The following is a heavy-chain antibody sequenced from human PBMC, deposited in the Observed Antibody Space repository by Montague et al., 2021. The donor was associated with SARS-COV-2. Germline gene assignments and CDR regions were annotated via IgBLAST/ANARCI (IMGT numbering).Heavy chain of an antibody. CDR2: IYYSGST. CDR3: AGQGGSCATGACHD. V-gene: IGHV4-31*03. CDR1: GGSISSGGYY. Sequence: TLSLTCTVSGGSISSGGYYWSWIRQHPGKGLEWIGYIYYSGSTYYNPSLKSRVTISVDTSKNQFSLKLSSVTVADTAVYYCAGQGGSCATGACHDWGQGTLVSVSS. D-gene: IGHD2-15*01. J-gene: IGHJ4*02.